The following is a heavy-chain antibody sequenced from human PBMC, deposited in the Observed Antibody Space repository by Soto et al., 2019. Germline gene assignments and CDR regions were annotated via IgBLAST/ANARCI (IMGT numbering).Heavy chain of an antibody. CDR1: GFTFSSYG. CDR3: AKASDYGDYVSAFDI. V-gene: IGHV3-30*18. J-gene: IGHJ3*02. CDR2: ISYDGSNK. D-gene: IGHD4-17*01. Sequence: QVQLVESGGGGVQPGGSLRLSCAASGFTFSSYGMHWVRQAPGKGLEWVAVISYDGSNKYYADSVKGRFTISRDNSKNTLYLQMNSLRAEDTAVYYCAKASDYGDYVSAFDIWGQGTMVTVSS.